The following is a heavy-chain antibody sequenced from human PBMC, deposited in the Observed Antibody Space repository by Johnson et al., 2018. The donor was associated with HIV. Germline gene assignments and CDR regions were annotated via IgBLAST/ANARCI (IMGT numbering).Heavy chain of an antibody. Sequence: VQLVESGGGLVQPGGSLRLSCAASGFTFSSYWMSWVRQAPGKGLEWVANIKQDGSEKYYVDSVKCRLTISRDNAKNSLYLQMNSLRAEDTAVYYCASGVVTLSFDIWGQGTMVTVSS. CDR1: GFTFSSYW. CDR2: IKQDGSEK. D-gene: IGHD3-3*01. J-gene: IGHJ3*02. CDR3: ASGVVTLSFDI. V-gene: IGHV3-7*01.